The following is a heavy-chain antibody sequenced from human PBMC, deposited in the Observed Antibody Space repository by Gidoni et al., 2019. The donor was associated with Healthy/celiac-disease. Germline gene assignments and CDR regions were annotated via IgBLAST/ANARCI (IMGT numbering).Heavy chain of an antibody. J-gene: IGHJ5*02. V-gene: IGHV4-34*01. Sequence: QVQLQQWGAGLLKPSETLPLTCAVYGGSFSGYSWSWIRQPPGKGLEWIGEIKHSGSNNYNPSLKSRVTISVDTTKNQFSLKLSSVTAADTAVYYCARGPFRGRYQPPPGWFDPWGQGTLVTVSS. CDR2: IKHSGSN. CDR1: GGSFSGYS. CDR3: ARGPFRGRYQPPPGWFDP. D-gene: IGHD2-2*01.